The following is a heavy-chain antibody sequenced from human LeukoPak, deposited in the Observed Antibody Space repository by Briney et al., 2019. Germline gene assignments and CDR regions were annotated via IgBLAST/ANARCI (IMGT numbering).Heavy chain of an antibody. Sequence: ASVKVSCKVSGYTLTELSMHWVRQAPGQGLEWMGWINPNSGGTNYAQKFQGRVTMTRDTSISTAYMELSRLRSDDTAVYYCARGGYTTPIDYWGQGTLVTVSS. CDR1: GYTLTELS. CDR2: INPNSGGT. D-gene: IGHD3-16*02. J-gene: IGHJ4*02. V-gene: IGHV1-2*02. CDR3: ARGGYTTPIDY.